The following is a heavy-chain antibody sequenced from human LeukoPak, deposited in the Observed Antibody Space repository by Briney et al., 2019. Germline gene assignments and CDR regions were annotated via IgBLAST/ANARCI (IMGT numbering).Heavy chain of an antibody. Sequence: PSETLSLTCAVYGGSFSGYYWSWIRQPPGKGLEWIGEINHSGSTNYNPSLKSRVTISVDTSKNQFSLKLSSVTAADTAVYYCARGRRITMIVVVMSAFDIWGQGTMVTVSS. J-gene: IGHJ3*02. CDR3: ARGRRITMIVVVMSAFDI. CDR2: INHSGST. V-gene: IGHV4-34*01. D-gene: IGHD3-22*01. CDR1: GGSFSGYY.